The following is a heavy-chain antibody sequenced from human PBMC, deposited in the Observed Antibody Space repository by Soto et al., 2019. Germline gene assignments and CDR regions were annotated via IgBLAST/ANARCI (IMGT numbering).Heavy chain of an antibody. Sequence: PGGSLRLSCAASGFTFSSYGMHWVRQAPGKGLEWVAVIWYDGSNKYYADSVKGRFTITRDNARNTVYLQMNSLRAEDAAVYFCVREPWGFSGTWYDYWGQGTLVTVSS. D-gene: IGHD6-13*01. CDR2: IWYDGSNK. J-gene: IGHJ4*02. V-gene: IGHV3-33*01. CDR3: VREPWGFSGTWYDY. CDR1: GFTFSSYG.